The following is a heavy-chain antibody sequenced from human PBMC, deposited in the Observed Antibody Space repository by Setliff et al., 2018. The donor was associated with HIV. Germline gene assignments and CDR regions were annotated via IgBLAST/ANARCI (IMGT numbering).Heavy chain of an antibody. V-gene: IGHV3-48*01. CDR1: GFSFSSYS. CDR3: ARDFCGSSCSSGYFTDAFDI. D-gene: IGHD3-22*01. CDR2: ISPSSTII. Sequence: GGSLRLSCGASGFSFSSYSMNWVRQAPGKGLEWVSYISPSSTIIYYPDSVKGRFTTSRDNARNSLYLEMNSLRADDTAVYYCARDFCGSSCSSGYFTDAFDIWGQGTMVTVSS. J-gene: IGHJ3*02.